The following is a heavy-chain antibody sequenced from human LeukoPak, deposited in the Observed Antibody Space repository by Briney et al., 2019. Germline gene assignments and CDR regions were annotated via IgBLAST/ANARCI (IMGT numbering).Heavy chain of an antibody. CDR1: GFTFSSYS. CDR3: ARDMWGYDFWSGPQSRDAFDI. CDR2: ISSSSSYI. Sequence: RSGGSLRLSCAASGFTFSSYSMNWVRQAPGKGLEWVSSISSSSSYIYYADSVKGRFTISRDNAKNSLYLQMNSLRAGDTAVYYCARDMWGYDFWSGPQSRDAFDIWGQGTMVTVSS. V-gene: IGHV3-21*01. D-gene: IGHD3-3*01. J-gene: IGHJ3*02.